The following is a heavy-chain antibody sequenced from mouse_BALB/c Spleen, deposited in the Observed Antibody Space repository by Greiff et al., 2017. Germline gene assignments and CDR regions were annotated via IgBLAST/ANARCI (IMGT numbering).Heavy chain of an antibody. CDR1: GFTFSSYT. CDR3: TRVDGY. J-gene: IGHJ3*02. Sequence: EVQRVESGGGLVKPGGSLKLSCAASGFTFSSYTMSWVRQTPEKRLEWVATISSGGSYTYYPDSVKGRFTISRDNAKNTLYLQMSSLKSEDTAMYYCTRVDGYWGQGTLVTVSA. V-gene: IGHV5-6-4*01. CDR2: ISSGGSYT.